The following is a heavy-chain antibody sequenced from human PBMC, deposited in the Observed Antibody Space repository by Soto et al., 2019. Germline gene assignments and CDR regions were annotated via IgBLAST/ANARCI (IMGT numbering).Heavy chain of an antibody. J-gene: IGHJ4*02. V-gene: IGHV4-39*01. Sequence: SETLSLTCTVSGGSISSSIYYWAGIGHPPGKGLEWIGTIYYSGSTYYNPSLKSRVTISVDTSKSQFSLKLSSVTAADTAVYYCASLLYYDSSGFYHSFDYWGQGTLVTVSS. CDR2: IYYSGST. CDR1: GGSISSSIYY. D-gene: IGHD3-22*01. CDR3: ASLLYYDSSGFYHSFDY.